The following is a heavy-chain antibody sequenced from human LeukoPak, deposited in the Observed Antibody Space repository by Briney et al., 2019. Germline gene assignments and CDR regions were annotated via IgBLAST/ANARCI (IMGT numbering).Heavy chain of an antibody. CDR2: IYYSGNN. J-gene: IGHJ4*01. CDR3: ASLDAYNKFFED. D-gene: IGHD5-24*01. Sequence: SETLSLTCSVSGGSISTSSYYWGWLRQPPGKGLEWIGAIYYSGNNFYNPSLESRVTISVDTSKNQFSLKMISVTAADTSVYYCASLDAYNKFFEDWGQGTLVTVSS. V-gene: IGHV4-39*07. CDR1: GGSISTSSYY.